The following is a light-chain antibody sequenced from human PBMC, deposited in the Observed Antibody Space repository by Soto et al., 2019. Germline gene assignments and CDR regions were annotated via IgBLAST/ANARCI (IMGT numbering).Light chain of an antibody. J-gene: IGLJ2*01. CDR2: SNN. Sequence: QYVLTQPPSASGTPGQRVTISCSGSSSNIGSNTVNWYQQLPGTAPKLLIYSNNQRPSGVPDQFSGSKSGTSASLAISGLQSEDAADYYCAAWDDSLNGLVFGGGTKLTVL. CDR3: AAWDDSLNGLV. CDR1: SSNIGSNT. V-gene: IGLV1-44*01.